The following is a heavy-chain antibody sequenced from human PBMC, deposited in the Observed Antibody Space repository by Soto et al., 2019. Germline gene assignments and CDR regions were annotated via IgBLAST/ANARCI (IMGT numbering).Heavy chain of an antibody. V-gene: IGHV4-39*01. CDR1: GGSISSSSYY. J-gene: IGHJ4*02. CDR2: IYYSGST. D-gene: IGHD3-10*01. Sequence: QLQLQESGPGLVKPSETLSLTCTVSGGSISSSSYYWGWIHQPPGKGLEWIGTIYYSGSTYYNPSLKSRVTISVDRSKNQFSLKLSSVTAADTAVYYCARRASGSYSDYWGQGTLVTVSS. CDR3: ARRASGSYSDY.